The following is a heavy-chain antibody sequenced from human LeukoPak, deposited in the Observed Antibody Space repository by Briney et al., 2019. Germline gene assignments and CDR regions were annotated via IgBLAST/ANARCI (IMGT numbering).Heavy chain of an antibody. Sequence: ASAKVSCKASGYTFTSYYMHWVRQAPGQGLEWMGIINPSGGSTSYAQKFQGRVTMTRDTSTSTVYMELSSLRSEDTAVYYCAEDSSGYYYFDYWGQGTLVTVSS. CDR1: GYTFTSYY. CDR2: INPSGGST. CDR3: AEDSSGYYYFDY. V-gene: IGHV1-46*01. J-gene: IGHJ4*02. D-gene: IGHD3-22*01.